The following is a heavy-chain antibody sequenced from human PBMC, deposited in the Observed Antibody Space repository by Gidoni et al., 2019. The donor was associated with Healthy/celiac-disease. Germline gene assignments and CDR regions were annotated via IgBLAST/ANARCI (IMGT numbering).Heavy chain of an antibody. D-gene: IGHD3-22*01. V-gene: IGHV3-48*03. CDR1: VFTFSSYE. Sequence: EVQLVESGGGLVQPGGSLRLSCAASVFTFSSYEMNWVRQAPGKGLEWVSYISSSGGTIYYADSVKGRFTISRDNAKNSLYLQMNSLRAEDTAVYYCARILMYYYDSSGYYTDYWGQGTLVTVSS. CDR2: ISSSGGTI. J-gene: IGHJ4*02. CDR3: ARILMYYYDSSGYYTDY.